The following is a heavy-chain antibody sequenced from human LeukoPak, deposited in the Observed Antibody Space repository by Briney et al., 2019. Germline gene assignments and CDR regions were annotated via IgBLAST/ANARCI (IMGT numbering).Heavy chain of an antibody. CDR3: ARDSDSSGHYYMDYFDY. CDR1: GFTFTSYA. D-gene: IGHD3-22*01. J-gene: IGHJ4*02. CDR2: ISSSSRDI. Sequence: GGSLRLSCAASGFTFTSYAMNWVRQAPGKGLEWVSSISSSSRDINYADSVKGRFTISRDNAWNSLYLQMNSLRAEDTAVYYCARDSDSSGHYYMDYFDYWGQGALVTVSS. V-gene: IGHV3-21*01.